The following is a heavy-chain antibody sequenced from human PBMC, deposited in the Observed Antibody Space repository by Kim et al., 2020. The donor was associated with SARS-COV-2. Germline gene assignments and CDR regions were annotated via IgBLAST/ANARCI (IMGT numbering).Heavy chain of an antibody. J-gene: IGHJ4*02. CDR3: ARQLPDDN. V-gene: IGHV1-2*02. CDR1: GYIFSAYY. CDR2: INAKSGDT. D-gene: IGHD1-1*01. Sequence: ASVKVSCKASGYIFSAYYMHWVRQAPGQGLEWMGWINAKSGDTNYTQKFQGRVTMTRDTSINTVYMELSSLRSDDTAVYYCARQLPDDNWGQGTLVTVSS.